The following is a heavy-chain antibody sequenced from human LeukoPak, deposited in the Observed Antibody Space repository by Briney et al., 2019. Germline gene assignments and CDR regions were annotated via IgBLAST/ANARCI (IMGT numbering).Heavy chain of an antibody. CDR3: ARAGYYGSGSDY. D-gene: IGHD3-10*01. CDR2: ISSSGSTI. V-gene: IGHV3-48*04. CDR1: GFTFSGSA. Sequence: GGSLRLSCAASGFTFSGSAMHWVRQASGKGLEWVSYISSSGSTIYYADSVKGRFTISRDNAKNSLYLQMNSLRAEDTAVYYCARAGYYGSGSDYWGQGTLVTVSS. J-gene: IGHJ4*02.